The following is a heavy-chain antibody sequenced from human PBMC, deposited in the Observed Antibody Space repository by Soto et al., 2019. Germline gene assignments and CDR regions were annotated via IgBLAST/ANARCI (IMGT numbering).Heavy chain of an antibody. CDR2: IGTAGDT. CDR1: GFTFSSYD. D-gene: IGHD2-2*02. Sequence: GGSLRLSCAASGFTFSSYDMHWVRQATGKGLEWVSAIGTAGDTYYPGSVKGRFTISRENAKNSLYLQMNSLRAGDTAVYYCAIGYCSSTSCYKHAFDIWGQGTMVTVSS. CDR3: AIGYCSSTSCYKHAFDI. J-gene: IGHJ3*02. V-gene: IGHV3-13*01.